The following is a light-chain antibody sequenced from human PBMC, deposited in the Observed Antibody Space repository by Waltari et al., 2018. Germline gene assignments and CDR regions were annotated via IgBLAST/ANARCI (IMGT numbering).Light chain of an antibody. V-gene: IGLV2-8*01. CDR2: GVS. CDR1: RGDIGSYNF. CDR3: SSYAGSIRVL. J-gene: IGLJ2*01. Sequence: QSAPTPPTSGSAYAGQSGHIACTANRGDIGSYNFVTLYQPRPGKAPTLILFGVSERPSGVPDRFSGSKSGTTASLTVSGLQAEDEAEYYCSSYAGSIRVLFGGGTKLTVL.